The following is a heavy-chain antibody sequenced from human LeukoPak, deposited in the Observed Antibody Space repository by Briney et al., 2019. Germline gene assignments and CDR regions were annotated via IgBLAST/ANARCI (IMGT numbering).Heavy chain of an antibody. CDR2: INHSGST. CDR1: GGSFSGYY. J-gene: IGHJ6*02. CDR3: ARQWLVPLGYYYYYYGMDV. D-gene: IGHD6-19*01. Sequence: SETLSLTCAVYGGSFSGYYWSWIRQLPGKGLEWIGEINHSGSTNYNPSLKSRVTISVDTSKNQFSLKLSSVTAADTAVYYCARQWLVPLGYYYYYYGMDVWGQGTTVAVSS. V-gene: IGHV4-34*01.